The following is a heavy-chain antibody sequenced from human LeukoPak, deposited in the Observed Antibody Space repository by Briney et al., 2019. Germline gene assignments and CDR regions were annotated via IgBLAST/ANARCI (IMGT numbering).Heavy chain of an antibody. CDR2: INAGNGNT. J-gene: IGHJ6*02. V-gene: IGHV1-3*01. Sequence: ASVKVSRKASGYTFTSYAMHWVRQAPGQRLEWMGWINAGNGNTKYSQKFQGRVTITRDTSASTAYMELSSLRSEDTAVYYCARDGGYSYGYYYYGMDVWGQGTTVTVSS. CDR1: GYTFTSYA. CDR3: ARDGGYSYGYYYYGMDV. D-gene: IGHD5-18*01.